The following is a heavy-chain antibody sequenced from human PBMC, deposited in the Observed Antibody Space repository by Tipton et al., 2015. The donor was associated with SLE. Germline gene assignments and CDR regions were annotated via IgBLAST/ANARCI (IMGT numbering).Heavy chain of an antibody. CDR1: GFTFSSLA. V-gene: IGHV3-30*04. J-gene: IGHJ4*01. D-gene: IGHD6-13*01. CDR3: ARRRLTAAGDYFDY. CDR2: ITADGVNQ. Sequence: SLRLSCAASGFTFSSLAMHWVRQAPGKGLEWVAVITADGVNQNYAESVTGRFTISRDNSKNTLYLQMNSLRAEDTAVYSCARRRLTAAGDYFDYWGQGTLVTVSS.